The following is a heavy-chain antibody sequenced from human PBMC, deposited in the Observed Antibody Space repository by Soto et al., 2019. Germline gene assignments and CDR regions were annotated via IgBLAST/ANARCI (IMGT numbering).Heavy chain of an antibody. V-gene: IGHV4-31*03. Sequence: SETLSLTCTVSGGSISSGGYYWSWIRQHPGKGLEWIGYIYYSGSTYYNPSLKSRVTISVDTSKNQFSLKLTSVTAADTAVYYCARHGGHRSSWFAQVYNWFDPWGQGTLVTVSS. CDR3: ARHGGHRSSWFAQVYNWFDP. CDR2: IYYSGST. CDR1: GGSISSGGYY. D-gene: IGHD6-13*01. J-gene: IGHJ5*02.